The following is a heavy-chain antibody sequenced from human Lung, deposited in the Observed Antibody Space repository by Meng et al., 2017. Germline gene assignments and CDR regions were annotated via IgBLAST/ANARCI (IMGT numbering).Heavy chain of an antibody. CDR1: GGSISGSY. Sequence: QGHLRRWGAGLLRPPENLSLTCAVYGGSISGSYWSWIRQSPAKGLEWIGKINHGGSTNYNPSLESRVTISVDTPKNQFSLRLTSMTVADTAVYYCARERHSTIIRGVMDFWGQGALVTVSS. D-gene: IGHD3-10*01. V-gene: IGHV4-34*01. CDR2: INHGGST. J-gene: IGHJ4*02. CDR3: ARERHSTIIRGVMDF.